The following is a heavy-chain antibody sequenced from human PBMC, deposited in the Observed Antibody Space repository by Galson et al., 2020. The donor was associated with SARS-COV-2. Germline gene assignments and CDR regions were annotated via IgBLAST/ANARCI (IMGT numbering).Heavy chain of an antibody. Sequence: SETLSLTCTVSGGSVSIGSYYWSWIRQPPGKGLEWIGYIYYSGSTNYNPSLKSRVTISVDTSKNQFSLKLSSVTAADTAVYYCATRSGFGELSHDYWGQGTLVTVSS. CDR2: IYYSGST. CDR1: GGSVSIGSYY. D-gene: IGHD3-10*01. V-gene: IGHV4-61*01. J-gene: IGHJ4*02. CDR3: ATRSGFGELSHDY.